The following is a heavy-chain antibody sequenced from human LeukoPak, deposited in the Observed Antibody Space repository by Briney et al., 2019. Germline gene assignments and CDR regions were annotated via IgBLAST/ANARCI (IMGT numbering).Heavy chain of an antibody. J-gene: IGHJ4*02. CDR1: GFTFSNYA. Sequence: GGSLRLSCAASGFTFSNYAMSWVRQAPGKGLEWVSYISSSGSTIYYADSVEGRFTISRDNAKNSLYLQMNSLRAEDTAVYYCAREYGSGPHSKYYFDYWGQGTLVTVSS. CDR3: AREYGSGPHSKYYFDY. D-gene: IGHD3-10*01. CDR2: ISSSGSTI. V-gene: IGHV3-48*03.